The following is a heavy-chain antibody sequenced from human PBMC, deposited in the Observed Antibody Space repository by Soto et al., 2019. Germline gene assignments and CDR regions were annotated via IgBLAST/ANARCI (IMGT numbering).Heavy chain of an antibody. CDR1: GGSFSGYY. Sequence: SETLSLTCAVYGGSFSGYYWSWIRQPPGKGLEWIGEINQSGSTNYNPSPKSRVTISVDTSKNQFSLKLSSVTAADTAVYYCARAYYYDSSAPSLFDYWGQGTLVTVSS. V-gene: IGHV4-34*01. CDR2: INQSGST. J-gene: IGHJ4*02. D-gene: IGHD3-22*01. CDR3: ARAYYYDSSAPSLFDY.